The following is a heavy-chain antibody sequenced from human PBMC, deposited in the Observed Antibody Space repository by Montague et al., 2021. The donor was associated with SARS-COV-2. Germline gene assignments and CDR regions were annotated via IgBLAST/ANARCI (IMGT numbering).Heavy chain of an antibody. CDR1: GFTFSSYA. V-gene: IGHV3-30-3*01. J-gene: IGHJ4*02. D-gene: IGHD5-18*01. CDR2: ISYDGSNK. Sequence: SLRLSCAASGFTFSSYAMHWVRQAPGKGLEWVAVISYDGSNKYYADSVXGLFTISRDNSKNTLYLQMNSLRAEDTAVYYCARGRGYSYGDRFDYWGQGTLVTVSS. CDR3: ARGRGYSYGDRFDY.